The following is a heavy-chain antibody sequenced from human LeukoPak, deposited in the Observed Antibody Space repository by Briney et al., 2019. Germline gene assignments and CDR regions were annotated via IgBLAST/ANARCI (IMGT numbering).Heavy chain of an antibody. D-gene: IGHD3-22*01. Sequence: SETLSLTCTVSGGSISSYYWSWIRQPPGKGLEWIGYIYYSGSTNYNPSLKSRVTISVDTSKNQFSLKLSSVTAADTAVYYCARDSSGYAGGAFDIWGQGTMVTVSS. CDR2: IYYSGST. CDR3: ARDSSGYAGGAFDI. J-gene: IGHJ3*02. V-gene: IGHV4-59*01. CDR1: GGSISSYY.